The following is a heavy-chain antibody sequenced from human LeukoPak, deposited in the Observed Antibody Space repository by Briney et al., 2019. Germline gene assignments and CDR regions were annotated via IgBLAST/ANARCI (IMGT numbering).Heavy chain of an antibody. Sequence: HGGSLRLSCAASGFTFSSYAMSWVRQAPGKGLEWVSYISSSGSTIYYADSVKGRFTISRDNAKNSLYLQMNSLRAEDTAVYYCARWRGSGYFPFDYWGQGTLVTVSS. D-gene: IGHD3-3*01. CDR3: ARWRGSGYFPFDY. CDR2: ISSSGSTI. J-gene: IGHJ4*02. CDR1: GFTFSSYA. V-gene: IGHV3-48*04.